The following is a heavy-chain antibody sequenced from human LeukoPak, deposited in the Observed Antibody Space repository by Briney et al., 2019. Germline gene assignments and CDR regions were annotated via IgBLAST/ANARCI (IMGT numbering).Heavy chain of an antibody. CDR1: GFTFSTYG. Sequence: PGRSLRLSCAASGFTFSTYGLHWVRQAPGKGLEWVALIWYDGSNKYYADSVKGRFTISRDNSKNTLYPQMNSLRAEDTAAYYCAREKQKYSSGWYCLDYWGQGTLVTVSS. V-gene: IGHV3-33*01. CDR2: IWYDGSNK. CDR3: AREKQKYSSGWYCLDY. J-gene: IGHJ4*02. D-gene: IGHD6-19*01.